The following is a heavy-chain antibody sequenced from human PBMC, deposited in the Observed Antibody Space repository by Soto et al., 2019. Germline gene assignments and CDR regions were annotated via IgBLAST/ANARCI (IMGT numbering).Heavy chain of an antibody. CDR3: AADRDDGSYLREGDAFDI. V-gene: IGHV1-18*01. D-gene: IGHD1-26*01. J-gene: IGHJ3*02. Sequence: ASVKVSCKASGYPFTSYGISWVRHAPGQGPGWMGWISVYNGNTNYAQKLQGRVTMTTDTSTSTAYMELRSLRSDDTAVYYCAADRDDGSYLREGDAFDIWGQGTMVTVSS. CDR1: GYPFTSYG. CDR2: ISVYNGNT.